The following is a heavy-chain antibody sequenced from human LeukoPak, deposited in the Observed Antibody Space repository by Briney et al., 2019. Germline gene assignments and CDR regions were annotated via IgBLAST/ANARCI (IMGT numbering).Heavy chain of an antibody. D-gene: IGHD2-21*02. CDR3: VKDWSDEAKCGADCLEY. J-gene: IGHJ4*02. Sequence: GGSLRLSCAASGFNFYIYAMSWVRQAPGKGLEWVSSISGSGDNTYYADSVKGRYTISRDNSKNTLYLQMNTLRAEDTAVYYCVKDWSDEAKCGADCLEYWGQGTLVAVSS. CDR1: GFNFYIYA. V-gene: IGHV3-23*01. CDR2: ISGSGDNT.